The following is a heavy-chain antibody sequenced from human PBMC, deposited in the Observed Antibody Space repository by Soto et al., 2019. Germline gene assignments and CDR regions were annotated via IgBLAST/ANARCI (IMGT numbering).Heavy chain of an antibody. J-gene: IGHJ6*02. CDR2: IYYSGST. CDR3: ARGQDYYGMDV. CDR1: GGSISSSSYY. Sequence: PSETLSLTCTVSGGSISSSSYYWGWIRQPPGKGLEWIGSIYYSGSTYYNPSLKSRVTISVDTSKNQFSLKLSSVTAADTAVYYCARGQDYYGMDVWGQGTTVTV. V-gene: IGHV4-39*01.